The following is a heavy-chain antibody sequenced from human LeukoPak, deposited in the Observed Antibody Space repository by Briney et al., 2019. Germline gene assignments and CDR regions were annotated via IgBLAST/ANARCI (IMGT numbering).Heavy chain of an antibody. CDR3: ARSLGGYYYYYMDV. D-gene: IGHD7-27*01. CDR2: MNPNSGNT. V-gene: IGHV1-8*01. CDR1: GYTFTSYD. J-gene: IGHJ6*03. Sequence: ASVKLSCKSSGYTFTSYDINWVRQATGQGLERMGWMNPNSGNTGYAQKFQGRVTMTRNTSISTAYMELSSLRSEDSAVYYCARSLGGYYYYYMDVWGKGTTVTVSS.